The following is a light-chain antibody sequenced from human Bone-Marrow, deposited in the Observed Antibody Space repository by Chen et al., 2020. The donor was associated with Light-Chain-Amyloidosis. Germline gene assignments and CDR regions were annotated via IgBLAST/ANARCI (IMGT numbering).Light chain of an antibody. CDR1: NIGSTS. V-gene: IGLV3-21*02. CDR2: DAS. Sequence: SYVLTQSSSVSVAPGQTATIACGGNNIGSTSVHWYQKTPGQAPLLVVYDASDRPSGIPGRLSGSNSGNTATLTISRVEAGDEADYYCQVWDRSSDRPVFGGGTKLTVL. J-gene: IGLJ3*02. CDR3: QVWDRSSDRPV.